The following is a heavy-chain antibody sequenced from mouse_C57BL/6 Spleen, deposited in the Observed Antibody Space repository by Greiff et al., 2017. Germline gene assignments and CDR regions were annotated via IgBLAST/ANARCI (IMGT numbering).Heavy chain of an antibody. Sequence: QVQLQQPGAELVKPGASVKVSCKASGYTFTSYWMHWVKQRPGHGLEWIGRIHPSDSDTNYNQKFKGKATLTVDKSSSTAYMQLSSLTSEDSAVYYCAMCSNYGWYFDVWGTGTTVTVSS. V-gene: IGHV1-74*01. CDR3: AMCSNYGWYFDV. CDR2: IHPSDSDT. CDR1: GYTFTSYW. J-gene: IGHJ1*03. D-gene: IGHD2-5*01.